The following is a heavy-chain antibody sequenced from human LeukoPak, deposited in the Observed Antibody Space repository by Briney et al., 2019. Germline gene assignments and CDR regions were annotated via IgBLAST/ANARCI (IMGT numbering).Heavy chain of an antibody. CDR1: GVTVSSNY. J-gene: IGHJ4*02. CDR3: ARDRHGGYFDY. V-gene: IGHV3-66*01. D-gene: IGHD4-23*01. Sequence: PGGSLRLSCAASGVTVSSNYMSWVRQAPGKGLEWVSVIYSGGSTYYADSVKGRFTISRDNSKNTLYLQMNSLRAEDTAVYYCARDRHGGYFDYWGQGALVTVSS. CDR2: IYSGGST.